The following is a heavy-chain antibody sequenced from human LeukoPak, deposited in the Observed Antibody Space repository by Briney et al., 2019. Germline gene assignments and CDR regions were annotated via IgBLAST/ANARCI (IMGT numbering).Heavy chain of an antibody. D-gene: IGHD6-19*01. V-gene: IGHV3-30*18. Sequence: GGSLRLSCAASGFTFSTYCMHWVRQAPGKGLEWVAVISYDGSNKYYGDSVKGRFTISRDNSKNTLYLQMNSQRAEDTALYYCAKDFNKGQWVSDYWGQGTLVTVSS. CDR3: AKDFNKGQWVSDY. CDR1: GFTFSTYC. CDR2: ISYDGSNK. J-gene: IGHJ4*02.